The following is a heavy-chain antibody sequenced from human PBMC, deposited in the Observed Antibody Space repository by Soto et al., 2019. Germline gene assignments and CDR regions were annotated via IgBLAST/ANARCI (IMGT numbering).Heavy chain of an antibody. D-gene: IGHD3-22*01. CDR2: ISYDGSNK. J-gene: IGHJ4*02. V-gene: IGHV3-30*18. Sequence: GGSLRLSCAASGFTFSSYGMHWVREAPGKGLEWVAVISYDGSNKYYADSVKGRFTFSRDNSKNTLYLQMNSLRAEDTAVYYCANCPDSSGYYRLFDYWGQGTLVTVSS. CDR3: ANCPDSSGYYRLFDY. CDR1: GFTFSSYG.